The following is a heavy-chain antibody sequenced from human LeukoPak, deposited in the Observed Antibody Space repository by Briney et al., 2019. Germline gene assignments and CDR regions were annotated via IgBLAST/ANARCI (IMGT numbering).Heavy chain of an antibody. CDR1: GFTFSNYA. V-gene: IGHV3-23*01. CDR3: AKCRVVRGGHNWFDP. CDR2: ISGSGGST. J-gene: IGHJ5*02. D-gene: IGHD3-10*01. Sequence: GGSLRLSCAASGFTFSNYAMSWVRQAPGKGLEWVSAISGSGGSTYYADSVKGRFTISRDNSKNTLYLQMNSLRAEDTAVYYCAKCRVVRGGHNWFDPWGQGTLVTVSS.